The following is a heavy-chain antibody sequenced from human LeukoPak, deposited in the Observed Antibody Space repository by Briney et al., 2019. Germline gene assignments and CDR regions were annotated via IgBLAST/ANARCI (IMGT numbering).Heavy chain of an antibody. CDR1: GGSTSSYY. D-gene: IGHD2-2*01. V-gene: IGHV4-59*01. Sequence: PSETLSLTCTVSGGSTSSYYWSWIRQPPGKGLEWIGYIYYSGSTNYNPSLKSRVTISVDTSKNQFSLKLSSVTAADTAVYYCARASVVPAAIPVGGMDVWGQGTTVTVSS. CDR3: ARASVVPAAIPVGGMDV. CDR2: IYYSGST. J-gene: IGHJ6*02.